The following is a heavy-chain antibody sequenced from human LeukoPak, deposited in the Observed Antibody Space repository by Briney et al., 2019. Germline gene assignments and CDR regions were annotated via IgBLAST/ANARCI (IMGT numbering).Heavy chain of an antibody. CDR3: ARLDGRTGTTYYYYYGMDV. V-gene: IGHV3-23*01. CDR1: GFTFSSYA. Sequence: GESLRLSCAASGFTFSSYAMSWVRQAPGKGLEWVSVICGSGGTTYYADSVKGRFTISRDNSKNTLYLQMNSLRAEDTAVYYCARLDGRTGTTYYYYYGMDVWGQGTTVTVSS. J-gene: IGHJ6*02. CDR2: ICGSGGTT. D-gene: IGHD1-1*01.